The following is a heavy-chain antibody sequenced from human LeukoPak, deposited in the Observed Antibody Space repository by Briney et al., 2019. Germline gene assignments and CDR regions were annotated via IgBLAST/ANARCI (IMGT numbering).Heavy chain of an antibody. D-gene: IGHD2-2*02. CDR1: GGSISGYY. CDR3: ARLYCSRTSCYMHY. CDR2: IYYSGST. V-gene: IGHV4-59*01. J-gene: IGHJ4*02. Sequence: SETLSLTCTVSGGSISGYYWSWIRQPPGKGLEWIGYIYYSGSTNYNPSLKSRVTISVDTSKNQFSLKLSSVTAADTAVYYCARLYCSRTSCYMHYWGQGTLVTVSS.